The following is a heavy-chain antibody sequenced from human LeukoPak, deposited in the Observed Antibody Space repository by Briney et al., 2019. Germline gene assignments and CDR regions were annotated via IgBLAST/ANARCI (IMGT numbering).Heavy chain of an antibody. CDR1: GFTFSSYA. D-gene: IGHD1-26*01. Sequence: GGSLRLSCAASGFTFSSYAMHWDRQAPGKGLEWVAVISYDGSNKYYADSVKGRFTISRDNSKNTLSLQMNSLRPEDTAVYYCVKDPQMYSGSFSYYLDYWGQGTLVTVSS. CDR3: VKDPQMYSGSFSYYLDY. CDR2: ISYDGSNK. J-gene: IGHJ4*02. V-gene: IGHV3-30*04.